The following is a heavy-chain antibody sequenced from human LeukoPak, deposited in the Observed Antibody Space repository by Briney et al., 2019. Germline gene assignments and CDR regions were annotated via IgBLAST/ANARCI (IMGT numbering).Heavy chain of an antibody. J-gene: IGHJ4*02. CDR1: GFTFSNYG. CDR3: AKLDTAMVTGADY. D-gene: IGHD5-18*01. Sequence: PGGSLRLSCAASGFTFSNYGMHWVRQAPGKGLEWVAILSYDGSNKYYADSVKGRFTISRDNSKNTLYPRMNSLRAEDTAVYYCAKLDTAMVTGADYWGQGTLVTVSS. V-gene: IGHV3-30*18. CDR2: LSYDGSNK.